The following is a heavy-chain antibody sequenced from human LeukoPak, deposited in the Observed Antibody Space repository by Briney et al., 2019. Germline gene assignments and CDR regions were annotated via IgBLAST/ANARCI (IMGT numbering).Heavy chain of an antibody. CDR3: AKTPGGYLDY. CDR1: GFTCSPCG. CDR2: ISSSGDST. Sequence: GGSLRLSCAASGFTCSPCGMTRVRQAPGKGLEWVAAISSSGDSTAHADSVKGRFTISRDNSKNTVFLQMNSLRAEDTAVYYCAKTPGGYLDYWGQGTRVTVSS. V-gene: IGHV3-23*01. J-gene: IGHJ4*02.